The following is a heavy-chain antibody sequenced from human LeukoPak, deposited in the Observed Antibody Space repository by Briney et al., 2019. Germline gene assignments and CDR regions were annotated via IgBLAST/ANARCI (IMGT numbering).Heavy chain of an antibody. CDR2: ISGSRSTI. CDR3: ARAVTTMIVASDY. CDR1: GFTFSDHG. Sequence: GGSLRLSCAASGFTFSDHGMHWVRQAPGKGLEWVSYISGSRSTIYYADSVKGRFTISRDNAKNSLYLQMNSLRAEDTAMYYCARAVTTMIVASDYWGQGTLVTVSS. D-gene: IGHD3-22*01. J-gene: IGHJ4*02. V-gene: IGHV3-48*01.